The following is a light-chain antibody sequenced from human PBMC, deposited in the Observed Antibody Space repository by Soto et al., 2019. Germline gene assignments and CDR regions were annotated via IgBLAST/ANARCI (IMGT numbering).Light chain of an antibody. CDR1: ESIGRH. J-gene: IGKJ5*01. Sequence: DIQMTQSPSSLSASVGDRVTITCRASESIGRHLNWYQQKPGKAPKLLIYAASSLQNGVPSRFRGGGPGTDFTLPISNLQPEDFATYYCQQTYSTLSITFGQGTRLEIK. V-gene: IGKV1-39*01. CDR3: QQTYSTLSIT. CDR2: AAS.